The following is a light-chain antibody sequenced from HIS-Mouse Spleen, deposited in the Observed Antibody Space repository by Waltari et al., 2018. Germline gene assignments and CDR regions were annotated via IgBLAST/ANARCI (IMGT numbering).Light chain of an antibody. Sequence: DIQMTQSPSTLSASVGDRVTITCRASQSISSWLAWYQQKPGKATKLLIYKASSLESGVPSRFSGSRSGTEFTLTISSLQPDDFTTYYCQQYNTYIFTFGPGTKVDIK. V-gene: IGKV1-5*03. CDR3: QQYNTYIFT. J-gene: IGKJ3*01. CDR1: QSISSW. CDR2: KAS.